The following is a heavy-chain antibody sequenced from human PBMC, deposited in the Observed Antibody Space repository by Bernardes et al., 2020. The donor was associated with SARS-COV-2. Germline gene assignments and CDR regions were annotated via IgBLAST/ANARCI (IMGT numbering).Heavy chain of an antibody. D-gene: IGHD6-19*01. CDR2: INHSGST. V-gene: IGHV4-34*01. CDR3: ARAKQWGAFDI. Sequence: SETLSLTCAVYGGSFSGYYWSWIRQPPGKGLEWIGEINHSGSTNYNPSLKSRVTISVDTSKNQFSLKLSSVTAADTAVYYCARAKQWGAFDIWGQGTMVTVSS. J-gene: IGHJ3*02. CDR1: GGSFSGYY.